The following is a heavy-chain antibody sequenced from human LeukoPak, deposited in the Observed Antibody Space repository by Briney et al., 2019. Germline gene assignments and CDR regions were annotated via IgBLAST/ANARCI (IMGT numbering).Heavy chain of an antibody. D-gene: IGHD3-3*01. Sequence: KPSETLSLTCTVSGGSISSSSYYWGWIRQPPGKGLEWIGSIYYSGSTYYNPSLKSRVTISVDTSKNQFSLKLSSVTAADTAVYYCASSPSTIFGVVIYLAFDIWGQGTMVTVSS. J-gene: IGHJ3*02. V-gene: IGHV4-39*01. CDR3: ASSPSTIFGVVIYLAFDI. CDR1: GGSISSSSYY. CDR2: IYYSGST.